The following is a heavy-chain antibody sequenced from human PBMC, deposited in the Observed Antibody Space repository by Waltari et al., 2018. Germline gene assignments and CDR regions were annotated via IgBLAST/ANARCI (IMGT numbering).Heavy chain of an antibody. Sequence: QVXXVXSGGEXKKXGASVKVSCKASXYIFVNFGINWVRQAPGKGLEWMGWASPQNXNTHFXEKFRXRISVTTETSXSTAYMHLRSLRSDDTAXYYCARGGXSXCSXGNCFFTYGLNXWGQGTTVTVSS. CDR3: ARGGXSXCSXGNCFFTYGLNX. D-gene: IGHD1-1*01. V-gene: IGHV1-18*01. CDR1: XYIFVNFG. CDR2: ASPQNXNT. J-gene: IGHJ6*02.